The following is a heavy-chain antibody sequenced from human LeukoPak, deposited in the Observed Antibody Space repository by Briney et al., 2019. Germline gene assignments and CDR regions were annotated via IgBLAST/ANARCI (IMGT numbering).Heavy chain of an antibody. Sequence: PSETLSLTCTVSGGSISSSRYYGGWIRQPPGKGLEWIGSLYYSGNTYYNPSLKSRVTISVDTSKNQFSLKLSSVTAADTAVYYCARNIAVAGRGGYMDVWGKGTTVTVSS. CDR3: ARNIAVAGRGGYMDV. CDR2: LYYSGNT. CDR1: GGSISSSRYY. V-gene: IGHV4-39*01. D-gene: IGHD6-19*01. J-gene: IGHJ6*03.